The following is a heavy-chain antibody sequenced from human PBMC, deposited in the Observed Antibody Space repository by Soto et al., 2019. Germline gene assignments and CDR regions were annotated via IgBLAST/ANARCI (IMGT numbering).Heavy chain of an antibody. D-gene: IGHD3-10*01. CDR1: GFTFSSYG. Sequence: GGSLRLSCAASGFTFSSYGMHWVRQAPGKGLEWVAVIWYDGSNKYYADSVKGRFTISRDNSKNTLYLQMNSLRAEDTAVYYCAREITMVRGGPEDFDYWGQGTLVTVSS. CDR2: IWYDGSNK. V-gene: IGHV3-33*01. J-gene: IGHJ4*02. CDR3: AREITMVRGGPEDFDY.